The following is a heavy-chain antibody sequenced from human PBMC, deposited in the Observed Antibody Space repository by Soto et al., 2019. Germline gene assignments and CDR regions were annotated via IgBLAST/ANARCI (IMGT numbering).Heavy chain of an antibody. D-gene: IGHD4-17*01. V-gene: IGHV1-2*02. CDR1: GYTFTGYY. CDR2: INPNSGGT. CDR3: TRAPSYGAFDI. J-gene: IGHJ3*02. Sequence: ASVKVSCKASGYTFTGYYMHWVRQAPGQGLEWMGWINPNSGGTNYAQKFQGRVTMTRDTSTSTVYMELSSLRSEDTAVYYCTRAPSYGAFDIWGQGTMVTVSS.